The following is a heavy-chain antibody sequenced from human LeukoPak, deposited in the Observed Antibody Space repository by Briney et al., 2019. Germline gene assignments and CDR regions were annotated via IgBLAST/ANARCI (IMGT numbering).Heavy chain of an antibody. CDR1: GFTFSSYW. CDR2: IDSSGGYM. V-gene: IGHV3-21*06. D-gene: IGHD3-3*01. J-gene: IGHJ4*02. Sequence: GGSLRLSCAASGFTFSSYWMHWVRQAPGKGLEWVSSIDSSGGYMFYADSVKGRFIISRDNAKDSLYLQMNSLRAEDTAVYYCARLREIPVFGVVTKSTSYFDYWGQGTLVTVSS. CDR3: ARLREIPVFGVVTKSTSYFDY.